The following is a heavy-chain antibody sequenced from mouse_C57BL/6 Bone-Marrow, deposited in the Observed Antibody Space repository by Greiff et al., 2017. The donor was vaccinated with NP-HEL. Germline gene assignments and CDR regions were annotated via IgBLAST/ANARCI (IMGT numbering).Heavy chain of an antibody. V-gene: IGHV14-4*01. CDR3: TTVYDYDDY. J-gene: IGHJ2*01. CDR2: IDPENGDT. CDR1: GFNIKDDY. Sequence: EVQLQQSGAELVRPGASVKLSCTASGFNIKDDYMHWVKQRPEQGLEWIGWIDPENGDTEYASKFQGKATITADTSSNTAYLQLSSLTSEDTAVYYCTTVYDYDDYGGQGTTLTVSS. D-gene: IGHD2-4*01.